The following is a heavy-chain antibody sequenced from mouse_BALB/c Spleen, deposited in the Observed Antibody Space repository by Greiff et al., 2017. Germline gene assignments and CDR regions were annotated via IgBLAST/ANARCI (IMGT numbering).Heavy chain of an antibody. Sequence: EVMLVESGPGLVKPSQSLSLTCTVTGYSITSDYAWNWIRQFPGNKLEWMGYISYSGSTSYNPSLKSRISITRDTSKNQFFLQLNSVTTEDTATYYCARMDYYGSSHFDYWGQGTTLTVSS. D-gene: IGHD1-1*01. J-gene: IGHJ2*01. CDR2: ISYSGST. CDR1: GYSITSDYA. CDR3: ARMDYYGSSHFDY. V-gene: IGHV3-2*02.